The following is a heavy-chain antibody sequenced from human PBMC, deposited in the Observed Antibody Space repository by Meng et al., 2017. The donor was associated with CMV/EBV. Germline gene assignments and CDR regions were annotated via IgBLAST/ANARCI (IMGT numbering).Heavy chain of an antibody. CDR3: AKVGGTTMIIVVKRGYCGY. J-gene: IGHJ1*01. CDR1: GFIFSSYA. D-gene: IGHD3-22*01. CDR2: ISGNGSPA. Sequence: GGSLRLSCATSGFIFSSYAMGWVRQAPGQGLEWVAIISGNGSPAYSADSVKGRITISRDNSKSTLYLEMNNLRADDTGAYYCAKVGGTTMIIVVKRGYCGYWGRSTVVTVSS. V-gene: IGHV3-23*01.